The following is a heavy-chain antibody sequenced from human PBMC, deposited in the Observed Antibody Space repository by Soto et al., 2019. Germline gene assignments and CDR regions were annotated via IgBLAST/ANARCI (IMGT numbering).Heavy chain of an antibody. Sequence: SETLSLTCTVSGGSISSYYWRWIRQPPGKGLEWIGYIYYSGSTNYNPSLKSRVTISVDTSKNQFSLKLSSVTAADTAVLFFTRQGAYEILTGYHFDYWGQGTLVTVSS. CDR2: IYYSGST. CDR3: TRQGAYEILTGYHFDY. V-gene: IGHV4-59*01. D-gene: IGHD3-9*01. J-gene: IGHJ4*02. CDR1: GGSISSYY.